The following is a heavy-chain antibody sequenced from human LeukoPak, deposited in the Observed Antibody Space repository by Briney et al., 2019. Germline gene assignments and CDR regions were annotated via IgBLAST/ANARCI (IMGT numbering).Heavy chain of an antibody. J-gene: IGHJ6*03. CDR2: IRYDGSNK. CDR1: GFTFSSYG. CDR3: ARAGYSYGLYYYYYYMDV. V-gene: IGHV3-30*02. D-gene: IGHD5-18*01. Sequence: GGSLRLSCAASGFTFSSYGMHWVRQAPGKGLEWVAFIRYDGSNKYYADSVKGRFTISRDNSKNTLYLQMNSLRPEDTAVYYCARAGYSYGLYYYYYYMDVWGKGTTVTVSS.